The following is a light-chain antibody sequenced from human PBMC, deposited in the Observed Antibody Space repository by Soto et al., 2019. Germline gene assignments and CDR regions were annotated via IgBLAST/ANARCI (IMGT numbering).Light chain of an antibody. CDR1: QSISSW. J-gene: IGKJ1*01. Sequence: DIQMTQSPSTLSASVGDRVTITFRASQSISSWLAWYQQKPGKAPKLLIYDASSLESGVPSNFSGSGSGTEFTLTINSLQPEDFATYYCQQYNSYPWTFGQGTMVDVK. V-gene: IGKV1-5*01. CDR2: DAS. CDR3: QQYNSYPWT.